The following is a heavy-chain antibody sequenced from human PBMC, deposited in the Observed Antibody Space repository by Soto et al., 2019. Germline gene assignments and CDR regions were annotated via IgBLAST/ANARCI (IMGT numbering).Heavy chain of an antibody. J-gene: IGHJ4*02. V-gene: IGHV1-46*01. CDR1: GYTFTDYF. CDR2: INPSGGST. Sequence: QVQLVQSGAEVKKPGASVVISCKASGYTFTDYFMQWVRQAPGQGLEWMGIINPSGGSTSYALKFQGRVTMTRDTSTSTVYMELASLRSEDTAVYYCARSYCSGGSCLDYWGQGTLVTVSS. D-gene: IGHD2-15*01. CDR3: ARSYCSGGSCLDY.